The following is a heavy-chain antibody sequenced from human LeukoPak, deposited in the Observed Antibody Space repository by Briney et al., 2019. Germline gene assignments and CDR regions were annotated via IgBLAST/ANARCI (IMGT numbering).Heavy chain of an antibody. V-gene: IGHV3-21*01. D-gene: IGHD1-26*01. CDR2: ISTSDSYV. Sequence: KPGGSLRLSCAASGFTFSSYSMNWVRQAPGKGLEWVSSISTSDSYVNYADSVKGRFTISRDNAKNSLYLQVSSLRAEDTAVYYCARESGSYSGIDYWGQGTLVIVSS. CDR1: GFTFSSYS. J-gene: IGHJ4*02. CDR3: ARESGSYSGIDY.